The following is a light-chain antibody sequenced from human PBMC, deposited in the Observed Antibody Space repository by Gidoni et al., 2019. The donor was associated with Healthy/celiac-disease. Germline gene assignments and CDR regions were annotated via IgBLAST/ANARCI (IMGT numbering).Light chain of an antibody. CDR1: QSVSSY. CDR2: DAS. Sequence: TVLTQSPSTLSLFPGERATLSCRASQSVSSYLAWYQQKPGQAPRLLIYDASSRATGIPARFSGSGSRTDFTLTISSLEPEDFAVYYCQQRGNWAPGGLTFGGGTKVEIK. J-gene: IGKJ4*01. CDR3: QQRGNWAPGGLT. V-gene: IGKV3-11*01.